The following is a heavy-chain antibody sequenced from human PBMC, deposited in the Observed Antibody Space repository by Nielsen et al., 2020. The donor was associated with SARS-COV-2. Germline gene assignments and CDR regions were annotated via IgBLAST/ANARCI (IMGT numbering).Heavy chain of an antibody. D-gene: IGHD5-18*01. CDR1: GFTFDDYA. CDR2: ISGDGGST. Sequence: GGSLRLSCAASGFTFDDYAMHWVRQAPGKGLEWVSLISGDGGSTYYADSVKGRFTISRDNSKNSLYLQMNSLRTEDTALYYCAKTVDTAMKDYYYYGMDVWGQGTTVTVSS. J-gene: IGHJ6*02. V-gene: IGHV3-43*02. CDR3: AKTVDTAMKDYYYYGMDV.